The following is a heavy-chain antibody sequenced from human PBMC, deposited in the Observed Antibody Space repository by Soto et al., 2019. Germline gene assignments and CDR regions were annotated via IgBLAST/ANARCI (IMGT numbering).Heavy chain of an antibody. J-gene: IGHJ4*02. CDR1: GGSISSGGYY. D-gene: IGHD2-21*02. CDR3: AREGRVTGYFDY. CDR2: IYNSGTT. Sequence: QMQLQESGPGLVKPSQTLSLTCTVSGGSISSGGYYWSWIRQLPGKGLEWIGYIYNSGTTNYNPSLKSRVTISVDTSKNHFSQNLSSVTAADTAVYYCAREGRVTGYFDYWGQGTLVTVSS. V-gene: IGHV4-31*03.